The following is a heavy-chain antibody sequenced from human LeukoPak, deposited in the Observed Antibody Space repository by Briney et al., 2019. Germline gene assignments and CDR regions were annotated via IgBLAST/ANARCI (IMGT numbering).Heavy chain of an antibody. D-gene: IGHD3-22*01. Sequence: PSETLSLTCTVSGGSISSGSYYWSWIRQPAGKGLEWIGRIYTSGSTNYNPSLKSRVTISVDTSKNQFSLKLSSVTAADTAVYYCARDNGPYSSGYTFGYWGQGTLVTVSS. CDR2: IYTSGST. V-gene: IGHV4-61*02. CDR3: ARDNGPYSSGYTFGY. J-gene: IGHJ4*02. CDR1: GGSISSGSYY.